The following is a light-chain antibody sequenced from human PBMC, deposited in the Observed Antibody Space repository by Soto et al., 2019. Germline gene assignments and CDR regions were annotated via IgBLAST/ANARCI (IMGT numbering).Light chain of an antibody. V-gene: IGKV1-17*01. J-gene: IGKJ1*01. Sequence: DIQMTQSPASRSASVGDRVTITCRASQGIRNDLGWYQQKPGKAPKXLIYAASSLQSGVPSRFRVIGSGTELTLTITCLQSEDCEVDFCHQWKKWPRTFCRGTKVDIK. CDR3: HQWKKWPRT. CDR2: AAS. CDR1: QGIRND.